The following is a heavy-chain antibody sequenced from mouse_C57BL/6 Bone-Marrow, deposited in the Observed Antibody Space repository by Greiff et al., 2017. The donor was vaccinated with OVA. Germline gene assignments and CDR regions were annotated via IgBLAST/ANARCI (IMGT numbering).Heavy chain of an antibody. V-gene: IGHV1-18*01. Sequence: EVQLQQSGPELVKPGASVKIPCKASGYTFTDYNMDWVKQSHGKSLEWIGDINPNNGGPIYNQKFKGKSTLTVDKSSSTAYMELRSLTSEDTAVYYCARGRYGNGAMDYGGQGTSVTVSS. CDR2: INPNNGGP. CDR1: GYTFTDYN. J-gene: IGHJ4*01. CDR3: ARGRYGNGAMDY. D-gene: IGHD2-10*02.